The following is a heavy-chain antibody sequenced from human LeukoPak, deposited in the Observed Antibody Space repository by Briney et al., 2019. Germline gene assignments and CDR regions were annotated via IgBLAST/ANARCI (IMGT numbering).Heavy chain of an antibody. CDR1: GYTFTGYY. CDR2: INPNSGGK. D-gene: IGHD3-10*01. Sequence: ASVKVSCKASGYTFTGYYMHWVRQAPGQGLEWMGWINPNSGGKNYAQKFQGRVTMTRDTSISTAYMELSRLRSDDTAVYYCARGVRGVIGVDYWGQGTLVTVSS. J-gene: IGHJ4*02. CDR3: ARGVRGVIGVDY. V-gene: IGHV1-2*02.